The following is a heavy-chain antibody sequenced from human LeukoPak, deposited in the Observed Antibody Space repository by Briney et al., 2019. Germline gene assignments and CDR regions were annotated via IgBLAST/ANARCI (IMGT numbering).Heavy chain of an antibody. Sequence: SETLSLTCTVSGDSISSSSSYWGWIRQPPGKGLEWIGSIYYSGSTYYNPSLKSRVTISVDTSKSQFSLKLSSVTAADTAVYYCARRYSSIWYYFDYWGQGTLVTVSS. V-gene: IGHV4-39*01. CDR2: IYYSGST. CDR1: GDSISSSSSY. D-gene: IGHD6-13*01. J-gene: IGHJ4*02. CDR3: ARRYSSIWYYFDY.